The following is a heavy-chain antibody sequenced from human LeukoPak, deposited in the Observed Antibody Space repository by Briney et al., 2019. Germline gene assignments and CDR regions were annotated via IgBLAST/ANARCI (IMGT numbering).Heavy chain of an antibody. CDR3: ARAPLCSGGSCYTSYYYYAMDV. V-gene: IGHV3-33*01. Sequence: PGRSLRLSCAASGFTFSSYAMHWVRQAPGKGLEWVAVIWYDGSNKYYADSVKGQFTISRDNSKNTLYLQMNSLRAEDTAVYYCARAPLCSGGSCYTSYYYYAMDVWGQGTTVTVSS. D-gene: IGHD2-15*01. CDR2: IWYDGSNK. J-gene: IGHJ6*02. CDR1: GFTFSSYA.